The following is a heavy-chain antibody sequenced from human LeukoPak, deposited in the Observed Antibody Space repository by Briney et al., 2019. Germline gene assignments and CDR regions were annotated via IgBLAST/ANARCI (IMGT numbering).Heavy chain of an antibody. V-gene: IGHV3-30*02. CDR3: AKDFSEYYFDF. CDR1: GFTLSSHG. CDR2: IRFDESYK. D-gene: IGHD2/OR15-2a*01. Sequence: GGSLRLSCAASGFTLSSHGMHWVRQAPGKGLEWVAFIRFDESYKFYADSVKGRFTISRDNSKNTLYLQMKSLRAEDTAVYYCAKDFSEYYFDFWGQGTLVTVSS. J-gene: IGHJ4*02.